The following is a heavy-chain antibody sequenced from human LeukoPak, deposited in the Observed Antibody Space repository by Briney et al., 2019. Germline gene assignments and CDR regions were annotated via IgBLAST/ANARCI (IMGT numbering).Heavy chain of an antibody. CDR3: ASPDCSGGSCLGVALDY. V-gene: IGHV3-30*04. Sequence: GGSLRLSCAASGFTFSSYAMHWVRQAPGKGQEWMAVISYDGSNKYYADSVKGRFTISRDNSKNTLYLQMNSLRAEDTAVYYCASPDCSGGSCLGVALDYWGQGTLVTVSS. CDR2: ISYDGSNK. D-gene: IGHD2-15*01. CDR1: GFTFSSYA. J-gene: IGHJ4*02.